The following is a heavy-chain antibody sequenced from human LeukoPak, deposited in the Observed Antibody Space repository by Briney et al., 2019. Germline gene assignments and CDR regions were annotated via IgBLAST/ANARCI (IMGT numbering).Heavy chain of an antibody. CDR2: INNRGSST. CDR3: AKERQTGDYFTSDY. D-gene: IGHD4-17*01. J-gene: IGHJ4*02. CDR1: GFTFSSYT. V-gene: IGHV3-23*01. Sequence: GGSLRLSCAASGFTFSSYTMSWVRQAPGEGLEWLSAINNRGSSTYYAGSVKDRFTISRDNSENTLYLQMNSLTADDTAVYFCAKERQTGDYFTSDYWGQGTLVTVSS.